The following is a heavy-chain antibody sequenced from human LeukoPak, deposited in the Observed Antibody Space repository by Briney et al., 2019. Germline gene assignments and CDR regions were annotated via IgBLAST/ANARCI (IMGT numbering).Heavy chain of an antibody. CDR3: ARGVLGPYYFDL. CDR1: GGTFRGYY. J-gene: IGHJ2*01. D-gene: IGHD7-27*01. Sequence: SETLSLTCAVFGGTFRGYYWSWIRQPPGKGLEWIGEIHYTGATNYKPSLKSRVTISGDPSKNQVSQRLYSVTAADTAVYYCARGVLGPYYFDLWGRGTLVTVSS. CDR2: IHYTGAT. V-gene: IGHV4-34*01.